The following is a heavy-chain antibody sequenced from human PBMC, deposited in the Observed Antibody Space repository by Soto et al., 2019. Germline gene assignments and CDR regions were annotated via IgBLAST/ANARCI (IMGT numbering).Heavy chain of an antibody. J-gene: IGHJ6*02. CDR3: ANVGQLWFGITTGMEV. V-gene: IGHV3-23*01. CDR1: GFTFSSYA. Sequence: PGGSLRLSCAASGFTFSSYAMSWVRQAPGKGLEWVSAISGSGGSTYYADSVKGRFTISRDNSKNTLYLQMNSLRAEDTAVYYCANVGQLWFGITTGMEVWAPGTTVXV. D-gene: IGHD3-10*01. CDR2: ISGSGGST.